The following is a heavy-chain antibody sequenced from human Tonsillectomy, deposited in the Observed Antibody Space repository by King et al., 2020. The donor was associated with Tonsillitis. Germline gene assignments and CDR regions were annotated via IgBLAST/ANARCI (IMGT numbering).Heavy chain of an antibody. J-gene: IGHJ4*02. CDR1: GGSISSGDFY. CDR3: ARSSDYYDSSGYSPGNYFDY. D-gene: IGHD3-22*01. CDR2: IYYSGNT. Sequence: QLQESGPGLLKPSQTLSLTCTVSGGSISSGDFYWSWIRQPPGEGLEWIGYIYYSGNTYYNPSLKSQVTSSVDTSKNQFSLKLSSVIAAYTAVYYCARSSDYYDSSGYSPGNYFDYWGQGTLVTVSS. V-gene: IGHV4-30-4*01.